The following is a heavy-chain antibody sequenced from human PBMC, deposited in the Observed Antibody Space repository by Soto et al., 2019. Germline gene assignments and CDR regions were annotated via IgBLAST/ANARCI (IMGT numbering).Heavy chain of an antibody. V-gene: IGHV4-4*07. CDR2: IYSDGTT. D-gene: IGHD2-2*01. J-gene: IGHJ6*02. CDR3: SRVGCSNSKCYTRGMDV. CDR1: GGSISGYY. Sequence: SETLSLTCTVAGGSISGYYWSWVRQPAGKVLEWVGRIYSDGTTNYSPSLKSRVTMPLDTSKDQFSLHLNSVTAADTAVYYCSRVGCSNSKCYTRGMDVWGQGTTVTVSS.